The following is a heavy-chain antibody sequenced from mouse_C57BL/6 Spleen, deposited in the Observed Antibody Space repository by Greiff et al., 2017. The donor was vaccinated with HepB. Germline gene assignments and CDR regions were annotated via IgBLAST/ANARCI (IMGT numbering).Heavy chain of an antibody. J-gene: IGHJ3*01. Sequence: VMLVESGAELVRPGTSVKVSCKASGYAFTNYLIEWVKQRPGQGLEWIGVINPGSGGTNYNEKFKGKATLTADKSSSTAYMQLSSLTSEDSAVYFCASYYYGSSSWFAYWGQGTLVTVSA. D-gene: IGHD1-1*01. CDR3: ASYYYGSSSWFAY. CDR2: INPGSGGT. CDR1: GYAFTNYL. V-gene: IGHV1-54*01.